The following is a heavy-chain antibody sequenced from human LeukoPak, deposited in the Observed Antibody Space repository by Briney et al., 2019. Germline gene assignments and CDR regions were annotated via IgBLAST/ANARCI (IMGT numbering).Heavy chain of an antibody. CDR3: ARVEDYYDSSGYVWFDY. J-gene: IGHJ4*02. V-gene: IGHV1-2*02. CDR2: INPNSGGT. Sequence: ASVKVSCKASGYTFTGYYMHWVRQAPGQGLEWMGWINPNSGGTNYAQKFQGRVTMTTDTSTSTAYMELRSLRSDDTAVYYCARVEDYYDSSGYVWFDYWGQGTLVTVSS. D-gene: IGHD3-22*01. CDR1: GYTFTGYY.